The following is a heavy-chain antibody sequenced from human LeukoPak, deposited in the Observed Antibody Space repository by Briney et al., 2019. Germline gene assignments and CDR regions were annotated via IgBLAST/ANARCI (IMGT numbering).Heavy chain of an antibody. V-gene: IGHV4-59*01. CDR2: IYYSGST. J-gene: IGHJ5*02. Sequence: SETLSLTCTVSGGSISSYYWSWIRQPPGKGLECIGYIYYSGSTNYNPSLKSRVTISVDTSKNQFSLKLSSVTAADTAVYYCARGYCSGGSCSVGFDPWGQGTLVTVSS. CDR1: GGSISSYY. D-gene: IGHD2-15*01. CDR3: ARGYCSGGSCSVGFDP.